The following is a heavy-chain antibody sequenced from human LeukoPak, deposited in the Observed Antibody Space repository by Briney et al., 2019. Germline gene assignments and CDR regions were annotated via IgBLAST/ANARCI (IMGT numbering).Heavy chain of an antibody. CDR3: AKDRYSSGAAYYFDY. CDR1: GFTFSTFA. V-gene: IGHV3-23*01. Sequence: AGGSLRLSCAASGFTFSTFAMSRVRQAPGQGLEWVSAIGGPGGRTYYADSVKGRFTISRDNSKNTLYLQINSLGAEDTAVYYCAKDRYSSGAAYYFDYWGQGTLVTVSS. J-gene: IGHJ4*02. D-gene: IGHD6-19*01. CDR2: IGGPGGRT.